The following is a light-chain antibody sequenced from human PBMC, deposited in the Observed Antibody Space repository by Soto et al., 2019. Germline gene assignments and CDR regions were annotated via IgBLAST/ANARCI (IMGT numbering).Light chain of an antibody. CDR1: QTINTW. Sequence: DIQLTQSPSTLSASVRDRVTITCRASQTINTWLAWYQQKPGKAPELLIYKASILESGVPSRFSGSGSGTEFTLTISGLQPDDFATYYCQQYDSYPRTFGQGTKVEIK. CDR2: KAS. CDR3: QQYDSYPRT. V-gene: IGKV1-5*03. J-gene: IGKJ1*01.